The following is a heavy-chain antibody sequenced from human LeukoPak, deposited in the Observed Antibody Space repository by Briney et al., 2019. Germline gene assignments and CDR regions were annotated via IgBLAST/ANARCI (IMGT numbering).Heavy chain of an antibody. D-gene: IGHD5-24*01. Sequence: GGSLRLSCAASGFTYSSYAMHWVRQAPGKGLEWVAVISYDGSNKYYADSVKGRFTISRDNSKNTLYLQMNSLRAEDTAVYYCAREMATIVERQTYYYYGMDVWGQGTTVTVSS. J-gene: IGHJ6*02. CDR1: GFTYSSYA. V-gene: IGHV3-30-3*01. CDR2: ISYDGSNK. CDR3: AREMATIVERQTYYYYGMDV.